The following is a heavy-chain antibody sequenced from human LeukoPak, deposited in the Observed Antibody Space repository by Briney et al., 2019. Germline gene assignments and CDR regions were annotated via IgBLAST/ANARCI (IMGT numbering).Heavy chain of an antibody. V-gene: IGHV1-69*13. CDR2: IIPNFGTP. Sequence: SVKVSCKASGGTFSRHAISWVRQAPGQGLEWKGGIIPNFGTPHLAQNFQDRVTITADESTSTVYMEMRSLTSEDTAIFYCATRDADYEYYFDYWGQGTLVTVSS. CDR1: GGTFSRHA. J-gene: IGHJ4*02. CDR3: ATRDADYEYYFDY. D-gene: IGHD4-17*01.